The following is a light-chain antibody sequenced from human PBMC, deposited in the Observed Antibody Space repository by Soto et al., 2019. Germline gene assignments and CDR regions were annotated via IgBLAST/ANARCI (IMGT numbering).Light chain of an antibody. CDR1: QSISSW. V-gene: IGKV1-5*01. Sequence: DIQMTQFTSTLSASVGDRVTITFRASQSISSWLAWYQQKPGTAPKLLTYDASSLQSGVPSRFSGSGSGTEFTLTISSLQPEDFATYYCQQHNSYPLTFGGGTKVDIK. CDR3: QQHNSYPLT. J-gene: IGKJ4*01. CDR2: DAS.